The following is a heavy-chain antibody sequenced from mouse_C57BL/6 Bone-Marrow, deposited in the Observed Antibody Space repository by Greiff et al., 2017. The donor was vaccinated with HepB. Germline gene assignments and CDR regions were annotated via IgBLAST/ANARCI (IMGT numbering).Heavy chain of an antibody. CDR3: TRIYYDYDFAD. D-gene: IGHD2-4*01. V-gene: IGHV5-9-1*02. CDR2: ISSGGDYI. Sequence: EVMLVESGEGLVKPGGSLKLSCAASGFTFSSYAMSWVRQTPEKRLEWVAYISSGGDYIYDADTVKGRCTISRDTARNTLYLQMSSLKSEDTAMYDCTRIYYDYDFADWGQGTLVTVSA. CDR1: GFTFSSYA. J-gene: IGHJ3*01.